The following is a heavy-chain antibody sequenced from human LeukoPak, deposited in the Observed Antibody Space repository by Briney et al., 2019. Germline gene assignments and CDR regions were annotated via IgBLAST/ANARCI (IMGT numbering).Heavy chain of an antibody. CDR1: GFTFSSHW. Sequence: GGSLRLSCAASGFTFSSHWMHWVRQAPGKGLVWVSRINGDGSNTTYADSVKGRFTISRDNAKNSLYLQMNSLRAEDTALYYCEKDGQYDISPDFDYWGQGTLVTVSS. CDR2: INGDGSNT. J-gene: IGHJ4*02. V-gene: IGHV3-74*03. D-gene: IGHD3-9*01. CDR3: EKDGQYDISPDFDY.